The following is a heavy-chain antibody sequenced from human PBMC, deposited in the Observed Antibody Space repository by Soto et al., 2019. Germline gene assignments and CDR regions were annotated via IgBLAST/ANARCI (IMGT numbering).Heavy chain of an antibody. CDR1: GYTFTSYD. Sequence: ASVKVSCKASGYTFTSYDINWVRQATGQGLEWMGWMNPNSGNTGYAQKFQGRVTMTRNTSISTAYMELSSLRSEDTAVYYCARGSRKEWRRLRNYYYYGMDGWGQGTTVTVSS. V-gene: IGHV1-8*01. J-gene: IGHJ6*02. CDR2: MNPNSGNT. D-gene: IGHD5-12*01. CDR3: ARGSRKEWRRLRNYYYYGMDG.